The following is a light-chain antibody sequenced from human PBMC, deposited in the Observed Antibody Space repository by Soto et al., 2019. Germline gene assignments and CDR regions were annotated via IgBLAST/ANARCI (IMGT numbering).Light chain of an antibody. CDR1: QSVSSSY. Sequence: EIVLTQSPGTLSLSPGERATLSCRASQSVSSSYLAWYQQKPGQAPRLLIYGALNRATGIPDWFSASGSGTDFTLTSSRLEPEYFAMYYCQQYGSSPPATFGQGTKLEIK. CDR2: GAL. CDR3: QQYGSSPPAT. J-gene: IGKJ2*01. V-gene: IGKV3-20*01.